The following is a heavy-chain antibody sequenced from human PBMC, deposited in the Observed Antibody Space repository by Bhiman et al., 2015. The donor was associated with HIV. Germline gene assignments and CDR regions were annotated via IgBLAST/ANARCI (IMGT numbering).Heavy chain of an antibody. V-gene: IGHV3-21*02. D-gene: IGHD1-7*01. CDR3: ARDRPYNWNWGGYFYGLDV. Sequence: EVQLVESGGGLVQPGGSLRLSCAASGFTFSSYSMTWVRQAPGKGLEWVSSISSSSRYIQYADSVKGRFTISRDNAKNSLYLQMNSLRAEDTAVFYCARDRPYNWNWGGYFYGLDVWGQGTTVTVSS. CDR2: ISSSSRYI. CDR1: GFTFSSYS. J-gene: IGHJ6*02.